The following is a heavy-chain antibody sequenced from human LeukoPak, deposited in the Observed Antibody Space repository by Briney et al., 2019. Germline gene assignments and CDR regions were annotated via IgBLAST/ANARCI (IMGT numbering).Heavy chain of an antibody. CDR2: IRYSGST. CDR3: ARGVLVGTTGYYFDY. D-gene: IGHD1-1*01. V-gene: IGHV4-61*01. CDR1: GASVSSGSYY. Sequence: NPSETLSLTCTVSGASVSSGSYYWSWIRQSPGKGLEWIGYIRYSGSTNYNPSLKSRVTILVDTPKNQFSLKLSSVTAADTAVYYCARGVLVGTTGYYFDYWGQGTLVTVSS. J-gene: IGHJ4*02.